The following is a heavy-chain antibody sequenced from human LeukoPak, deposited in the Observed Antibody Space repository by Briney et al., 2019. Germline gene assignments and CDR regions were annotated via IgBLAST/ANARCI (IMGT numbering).Heavy chain of an antibody. Sequence: SETLSLTCAVYGGFFSGYYWSWIRQPPGKGLEWIGEINHSGSTNYNPSLKSRVTISVDTSKNQFSLKLSSVTAADTAVYYCARWRAAILTGYYYFDSWGQGTLVTVSS. J-gene: IGHJ4*02. CDR3: ARWRAAILTGYYYFDS. V-gene: IGHV4-34*01. CDR2: INHSGST. CDR1: GGFFSGYY. D-gene: IGHD3-9*01.